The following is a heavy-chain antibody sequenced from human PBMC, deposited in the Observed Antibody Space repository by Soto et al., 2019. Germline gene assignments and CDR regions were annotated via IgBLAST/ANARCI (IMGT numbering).Heavy chain of an antibody. V-gene: IGHV3-48*01. CDR3: ARDYYSGAFDY. Sequence: GGSLRVSCAASGLTFISYSVNWVRQAPGKGLEWVSYISSSSSTIYYADSVKGRFTISRDNAKNSLYLQMNSLRAEDTAVYYCARDYYSGAFDYWGQGTLVTVSS. CDR1: GLTFISYS. J-gene: IGHJ4*02. D-gene: IGHD3-22*01. CDR2: ISSSSSTI.